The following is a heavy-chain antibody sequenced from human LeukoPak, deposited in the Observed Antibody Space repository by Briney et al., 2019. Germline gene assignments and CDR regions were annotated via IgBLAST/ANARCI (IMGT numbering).Heavy chain of an antibody. D-gene: IGHD6-6*01. V-gene: IGHV4-34*01. CDR2: INHSGST. J-gene: IGHJ4*02. CDR1: GGSFSGYY. Sequence: SETLSLTCAVYGGSFSGYYWSWIRQPPGKGLEWIGEINHSGSTNYNPSLKSRVTISADTSKNQFSLKLSSVAAADTAVYYCARGRLVSSQPFDYWGQGTLVTVSS. CDR3: ARGRLVSSQPFDY.